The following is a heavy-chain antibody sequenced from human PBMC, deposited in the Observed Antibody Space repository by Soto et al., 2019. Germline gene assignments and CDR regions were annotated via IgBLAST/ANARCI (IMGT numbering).Heavy chain of an antibody. J-gene: IGHJ6*02. D-gene: IGHD3-3*01. CDR2: IIPIFGTA. CDR1: GGTFSSYA. CDR3: ARVVGITIFGVVTSGNGMDV. V-gene: IGHV1-69*13. Sequence: GASVKVSCKASGGTFSSYAISWVRQAPGQGLEWMGGIIPIFGTANYAQKFQGRVTITADESTSTAYMELSSLRSEDTDVYYCARVVGITIFGVVTSGNGMDVWGQGTTVTVSS.